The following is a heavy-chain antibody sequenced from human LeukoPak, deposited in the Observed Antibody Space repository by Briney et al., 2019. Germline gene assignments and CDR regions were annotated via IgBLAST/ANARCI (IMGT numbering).Heavy chain of an antibody. V-gene: IGHV4-34*01. CDR1: VGSFSGYY. CDR3: ARGGYYDILTGYCNTFDI. Sequence: SSKTLSLTCAVYVGSFSGYYWTWVRQPPGKGLEWIGEINHSGSTNYNPSLKSRVIISVDPSKNQFSLKLRSVTAADTAVYYCARGGYYDILTGYCNTFDIWGQGTTVTVSS. D-gene: IGHD3-9*01. J-gene: IGHJ3*02. CDR2: INHSGST.